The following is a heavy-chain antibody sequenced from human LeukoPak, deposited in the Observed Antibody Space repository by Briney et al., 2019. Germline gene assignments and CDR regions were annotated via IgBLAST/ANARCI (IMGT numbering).Heavy chain of an antibody. J-gene: IGHJ3*02. Sequence: GESLKISCKGSGYIFTNYWIGWVRQMPGKGLEWMGIIFSGDSDTRYSPSFQGQVAISVDKSISTANLQWSSLKASDTAIYYCARRGGGTRGFDIWGQGTMVTVSS. CDR2: IFSGDSDT. V-gene: IGHV5-51*01. CDR1: GYIFTNYW. D-gene: IGHD2-15*01. CDR3: ARRGGGTRGFDI.